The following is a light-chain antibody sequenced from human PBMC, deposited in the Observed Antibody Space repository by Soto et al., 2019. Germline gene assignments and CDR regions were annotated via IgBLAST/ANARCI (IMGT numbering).Light chain of an antibody. CDR1: QSVSSY. CDR3: QQYNNWLT. CDR2: GAS. V-gene: IGKV3D-15*01. Sequence: EIVMPQSPATLSVFPGERATLSCRASQSVSSYLAWYQQKPGQAPRLLIYGASTRATGIPARFSGSGSGTEFTLTISSLQSEDFAIYYCQQYNNWLTFGGGTKVDIK. J-gene: IGKJ4*01.